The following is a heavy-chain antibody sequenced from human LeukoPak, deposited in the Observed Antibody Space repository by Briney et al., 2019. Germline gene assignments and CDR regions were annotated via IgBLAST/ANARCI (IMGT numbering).Heavy chain of an antibody. CDR2: ISSSSRYI. CDR1: GFTFSSYS. J-gene: IGHJ4*02. CDR3: ARDRTAVAGLFDY. D-gene: IGHD6-19*01. Sequence: GGSLRLSCAASGFTFSSYSMNWVRQAPGKGLEWVSSISSSSRYIYYADSVKGRFTISRDNAKNSLYLQMNSLRAEDTAVYYCARDRTAVAGLFDYWGQGTLVTVSS. V-gene: IGHV3-21*01.